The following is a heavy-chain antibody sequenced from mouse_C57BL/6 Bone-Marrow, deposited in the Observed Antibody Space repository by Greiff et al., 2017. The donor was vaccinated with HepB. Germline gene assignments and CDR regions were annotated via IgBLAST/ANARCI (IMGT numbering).Heavy chain of an antibody. CDR1: GFSLSTSGMG. CDR2: IYWDDDK. D-gene: IGHD1-1*01. J-gene: IGHJ2*01. V-gene: IGHV8-12*01. CDR3: ARERDYYGSSRHYFDY. Sequence: QVTLKVCGPGILQSSQTLSLTCSFSGFSLSTSGMGVSWIRQPSGKGLEWLAHIYWDDDKRYNPSLKSRLTISKDTSRNQVFLKITSVDTADTATYYCARERDYYGSSRHYFDYWGQGTTLTVSS.